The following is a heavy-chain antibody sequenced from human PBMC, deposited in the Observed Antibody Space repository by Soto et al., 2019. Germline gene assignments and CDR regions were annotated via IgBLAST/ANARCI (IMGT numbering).Heavy chain of an antibody. V-gene: IGHV3-64D*06. CDR2: ISSNGGST. D-gene: IGHD2-2*01. CDR3: VKGIVVVPADLDY. J-gene: IGHJ4*02. Sequence: PGGSLRLSCSASGFTFSSYAMHWVRQAPGKGLEYVSAISSNGGSTYYADSVKGRLTISRDNSKNTLYLQMSSLRAEDTAVYYCVKGIVVVPADLDYWGQGTLVTVSS. CDR1: GFTFSSYA.